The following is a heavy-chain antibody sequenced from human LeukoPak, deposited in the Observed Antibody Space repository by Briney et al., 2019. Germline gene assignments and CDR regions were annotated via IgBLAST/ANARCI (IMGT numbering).Heavy chain of an antibody. Sequence: SETLSLTCTVSGGSISSSSYYWGWIRQPPGKGLEWIGSIYYSGSTYYNPSLKSRVTISVDTSKNQFSLKLSSVTAADTAVYYCARRDNSWYLDWFDPWGQGTLVTVSS. D-gene: IGHD6-13*01. CDR1: GGSISSSSYY. J-gene: IGHJ5*02. CDR2: IYYSGST. CDR3: ARRDNSWYLDWFDP. V-gene: IGHV4-39*01.